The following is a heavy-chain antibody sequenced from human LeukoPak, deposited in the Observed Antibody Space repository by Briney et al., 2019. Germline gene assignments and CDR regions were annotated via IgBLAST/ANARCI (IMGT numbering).Heavy chain of an antibody. Sequence: GGSLRLSCVAAGFTFRTFAMSWVRQTPGKGLEWVSAISGSGGSTYYAHSVKGRFTTSRDNSKNTLYLQMDSLRAGDTATYYCAKLATVTTQVSWFDPWGQGTLVTVSS. V-gene: IGHV3-23*01. CDR3: AKLATVTTQVSWFDP. D-gene: IGHD4-17*01. J-gene: IGHJ5*02. CDR2: ISGSGGST. CDR1: GFTFRTFA.